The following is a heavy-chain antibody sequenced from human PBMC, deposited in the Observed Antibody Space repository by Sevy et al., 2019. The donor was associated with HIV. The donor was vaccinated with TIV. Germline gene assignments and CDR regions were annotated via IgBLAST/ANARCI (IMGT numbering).Heavy chain of an antibody. Sequence: GGSLRLSCAASGFTFGNYWMSWVRQAPGKGLEWVANIRQDGSEKYFVVSVKGRFAISRDNAKNSLYLQMKSLRAEDTAVYYCARPYRTDPFYYSGSSGYYYPTYFDYWGQGSLVTVSS. CDR1: GFTFGNYW. CDR2: IRQDGSEK. J-gene: IGHJ4*02. D-gene: IGHD3-22*01. CDR3: ARPYRTDPFYYSGSSGYYYPTYFDY. V-gene: IGHV3-7*01.